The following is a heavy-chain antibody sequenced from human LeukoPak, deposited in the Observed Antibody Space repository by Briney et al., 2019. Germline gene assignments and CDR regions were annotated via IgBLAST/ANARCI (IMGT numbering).Heavy chain of an antibody. CDR1: GFTFSSYG. CDR2: IWYDGSNK. J-gene: IGHJ6*02. Sequence: PGRSLRLSCAASGFTFSSYGMHWVRQAPDKGLEWVAVIWYDGSNKYYADSVKGRFTISRDNSKNTLYLQMNSLRAEDTAVYYCARDGGYCSSTSCYSFGMDVWGQGTTVAVSS. CDR3: ARDGGYCSSTSCYSFGMDV. V-gene: IGHV3-33*01. D-gene: IGHD2-2*01.